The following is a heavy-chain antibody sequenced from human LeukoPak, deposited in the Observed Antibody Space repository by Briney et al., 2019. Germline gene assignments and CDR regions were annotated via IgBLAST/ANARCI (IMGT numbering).Heavy chain of an antibody. CDR1: GYIFTGFY. V-gene: IGHV1-2*02. Sequence: ASVKVSCKASGYIFTGFYMHWVRQAPGQGLEWMGWINPNSGATNYAQKFQGRVTMTRDTSISTAYMELSRLRSDDTAVYYCARDRAVAGTAAYYLDYWGQGTLVTVSS. D-gene: IGHD6-19*01. CDR2: INPNSGAT. CDR3: ARDRAVAGTAAYYLDY. J-gene: IGHJ4*02.